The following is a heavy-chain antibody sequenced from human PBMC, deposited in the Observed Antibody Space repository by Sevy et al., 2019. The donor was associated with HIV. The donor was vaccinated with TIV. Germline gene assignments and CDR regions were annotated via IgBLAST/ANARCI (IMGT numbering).Heavy chain of an antibody. CDR3: AITKDYYDNSGSPFDY. V-gene: IGHV1-24*01. CDR2: FDPEDGET. D-gene: IGHD3-22*01. J-gene: IGHJ4*02. Sequence: ASVKVSCKVSGYTLTKLAMHWVRQAPGKGLAWMGTFDPEDGETIYAQKFQGRVTMTQDTSIDTAYMELSSLRSEDTAVFYCAITKDYYDNSGSPFDYWGQGTLVTVSS. CDR1: GYTLTKLA.